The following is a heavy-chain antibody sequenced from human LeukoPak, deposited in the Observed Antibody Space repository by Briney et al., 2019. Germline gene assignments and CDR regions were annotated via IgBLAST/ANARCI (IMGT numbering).Heavy chain of an antibody. CDR3: ARDRRYFDTGGLGGPDY. CDR2: IKVDNGNT. Sequence: ASVKVSCKASGYTLTDFAIHWVRQAPGQRLEWMGWIKVDNGNTKYSQKFQGRVTITRDTSATTAYMELSSLRSEDTAVYYCARDRRYFDTGGLGGPDYWGQGTLITVSS. J-gene: IGHJ4*02. D-gene: IGHD2-8*02. CDR1: GYTLTDFA. V-gene: IGHV1-3*01.